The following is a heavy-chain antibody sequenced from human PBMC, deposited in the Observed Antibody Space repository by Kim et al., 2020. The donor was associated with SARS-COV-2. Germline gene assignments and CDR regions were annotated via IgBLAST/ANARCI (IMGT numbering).Heavy chain of an antibody. V-gene: IGHV3-23*01. J-gene: IGHJ4*02. Sequence: GGSLRLSCAASGFTFSTYDMSWVRQAPGKGLEWVSTIKNSGVTTYYADSVKGRFTISRDNSKNTVHLKMHSLRVEDTALYYCANNPFYWGQGTLVTVSS. CDR1: GFTFSTYD. CDR2: IKNSGVTT. CDR3: ANNPFY.